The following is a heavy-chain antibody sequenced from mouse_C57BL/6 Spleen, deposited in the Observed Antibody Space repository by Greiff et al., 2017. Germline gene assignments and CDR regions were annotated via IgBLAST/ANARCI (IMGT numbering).Heavy chain of an antibody. J-gene: IGHJ3*01. CDR2: IDPSDSYT. CDR1: GYTFTSYW. CDR3: ARSTYSKGFAY. D-gene: IGHD2-5*01. V-gene: IGHV1-69*01. Sequence: QVQLQQSGAELVMPGASVKLSCKASGYTFTSYWMHWVKQRPGQGLEWIGEIDPSDSYTNYNQKFKGKSTLTVDKSSSTAYMQLSSLPSEDSAVYYCARSTYSKGFAYWGQGTLVTVSA.